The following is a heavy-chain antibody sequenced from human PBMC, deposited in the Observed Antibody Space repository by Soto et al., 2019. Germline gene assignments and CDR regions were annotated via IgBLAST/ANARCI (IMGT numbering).Heavy chain of an antibody. Sequence: PGGSLRLSCAASGFTFSSYAMSWVRQAPGKGLEWVSAISGSGGSTYYADSVKGRFTISRDNSKNTLYLQMNSLRAEDTAVYYWAKVPVFQQWLVTNWFNPGGQETLVTVS. V-gene: IGHV3-23*01. J-gene: IGHJ5*02. CDR1: GFTFSSYA. D-gene: IGHD6-19*01. CDR2: ISGSGGST. CDR3: AKVPVFQQWLVTNWFNP.